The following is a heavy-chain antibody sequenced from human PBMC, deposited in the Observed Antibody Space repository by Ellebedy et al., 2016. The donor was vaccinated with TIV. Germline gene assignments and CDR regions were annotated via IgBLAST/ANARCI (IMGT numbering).Heavy chain of an antibody. CDR1: GFTFSRYA. CDR3: AKDSGRRRSRDNDY. CDR2: ISDSGGNT. V-gene: IGHV3-23*01. Sequence: PGGSLRLSCVASGFTFSRYAMCWVRQAPGKGLEWVSTISDSGGNTYFPDSVKGRFTISRDNSRNTVYLQMNNLRAEDTAVYYYAKDSGRRRSRDNDYWGQGTLVTVSS. J-gene: IGHJ4*02. D-gene: IGHD3-10*01.